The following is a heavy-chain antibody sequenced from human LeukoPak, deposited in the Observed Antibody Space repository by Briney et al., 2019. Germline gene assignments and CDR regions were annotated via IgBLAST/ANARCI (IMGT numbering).Heavy chain of an antibody. CDR1: GFTFSSYG. J-gene: IGHJ4*02. CDR2: ISYDGSNK. Sequence: GGSLRLSCAASGFTFSSYGMHWVRQAPGKGLEWVAVISYDGSNKYYADSVKGRFTISRDNSKNTLYLQMNSLRAEDTAVYYCAKSEWLRPTWTTVTTGAFDYWGQGTLVTVSS. V-gene: IGHV3-30*18. D-gene: IGHD4-17*01. CDR3: AKSEWLRPTWTTVTTGAFDY.